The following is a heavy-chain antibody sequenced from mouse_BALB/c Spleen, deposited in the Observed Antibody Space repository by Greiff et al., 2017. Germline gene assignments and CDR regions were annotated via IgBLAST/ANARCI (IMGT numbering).Heavy chain of an antibody. D-gene: IGHD3-1*01. CDR2: INPNNGGT. CDR3: ARELGLLVDAMDY. CDR1: GYTFTDYN. J-gene: IGHJ4*01. V-gene: IGHV1-18*01. Sequence: EVQGVESGPELVKPGASVKIPCKASGYTFTDYNMDWVKQSHGKSLEWIGDINPNNGGTIYNQKFKGKATLTVDKSSSTAYMELRSLTSEDTAVYYWARELGLLVDAMDYWGQGNSVTGAS.